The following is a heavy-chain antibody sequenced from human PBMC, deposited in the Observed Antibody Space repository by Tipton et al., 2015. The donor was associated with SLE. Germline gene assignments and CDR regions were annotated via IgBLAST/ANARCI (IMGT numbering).Heavy chain of an antibody. Sequence: TLSLTCTVSGGSISSHNYYWVWIRQPPGQGLEWIGNIYYTGRTYYNPSLTSRLTMSVDTSNNQFSLELSSVTAADTAVYYCARVVAVGATHYYDVDVWGQGTTVTVSS. CDR2: IYYTGRT. J-gene: IGHJ6*02. V-gene: IGHV4-39*07. D-gene: IGHD2-15*01. CDR3: ARVVAVGATHYYDVDV. CDR1: GGSISSHNYY.